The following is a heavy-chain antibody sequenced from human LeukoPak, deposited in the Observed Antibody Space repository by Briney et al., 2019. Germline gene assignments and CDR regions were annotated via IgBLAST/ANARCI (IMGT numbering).Heavy chain of an antibody. D-gene: IGHD6-13*01. J-gene: IGHJ4*02. CDR3: ARDRGSSWYEPFSY. CDR2: ISSSSNTI. Sequence: GGSLRLSCAASGFTFSSYSMNLVRQTPGKGLEWLSYISSSSNTIYYADSVKDRFTISRDNAKNSLYLQMNSLRAEDTAVYYCARDRGSSWYEPFSYWGQGTLVTVSS. V-gene: IGHV3-48*01. CDR1: GFTFSSYS.